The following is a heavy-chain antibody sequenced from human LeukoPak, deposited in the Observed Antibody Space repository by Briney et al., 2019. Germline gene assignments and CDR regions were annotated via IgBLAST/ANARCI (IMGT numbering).Heavy chain of an antibody. J-gene: IGHJ4*02. D-gene: IGHD3-10*01. Sequence: PGGSLRLSCAASGFTFSSYWMTWVRQAPGKGLEWVANIKEDGSENYYADSVKGRFTISRDSAENSLYLQMNSLRAEDTAVYYCASGFLFWGQGTLVTVS. CDR1: GFTFSSYW. CDR3: ASGFLF. V-gene: IGHV3-7*01. CDR2: IKEDGSEN.